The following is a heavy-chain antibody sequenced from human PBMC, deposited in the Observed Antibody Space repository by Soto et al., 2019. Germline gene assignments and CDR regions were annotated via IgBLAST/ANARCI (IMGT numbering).Heavy chain of an antibody. V-gene: IGHV4-31*03. CDR1: GGSISSGGYY. D-gene: IGHD3-22*01. CDR2: IYYSGST. Sequence: SETLSLTCTFSGGSISSGGYYCSWIRQHPWKGLEWIGYIYYSGSTYYNPSLKSRVTISVDTSKNQFSLKLSSVTAADTAVYYCARSRADRPYYYDSRGYSYFEYWGQGTLVSVSS. CDR3: ARSRADRPYYYDSRGYSYFEY. J-gene: IGHJ4*02.